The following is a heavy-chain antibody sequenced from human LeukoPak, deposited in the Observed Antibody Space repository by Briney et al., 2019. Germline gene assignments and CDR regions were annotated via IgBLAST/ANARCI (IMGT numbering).Heavy chain of an antibody. V-gene: IGHV3-30*18. CDR2: ISYDGSNK. CDR1: GFTFSSYG. J-gene: IGHJ6*02. CDR3: AKEWKSGYSYYYYGMDV. D-gene: IGHD3-3*01. Sequence: GGSLRLSCAASGFTFSSYGMHWVRQAPGKGLEWVAVISYDGSNKYYADSVKGRFTISRDNSKNTLYLQMNSLRAEDTAVYYCAKEWKSGYSYYYYGMDVWGQGTTVTVSS.